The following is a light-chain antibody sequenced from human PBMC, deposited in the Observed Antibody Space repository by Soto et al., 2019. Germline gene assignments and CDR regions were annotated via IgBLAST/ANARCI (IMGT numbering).Light chain of an antibody. J-gene: IGKJ1*01. CDR2: GAS. V-gene: IGKV3-20*01. CDR1: QSVSSSY. Sequence: EIVLTQSPGTLSLSPGERATLSCMASQSVSSSYLAWYQQKPGQAPRLLIYGASSRATGIPDRFSGSGSGTDFTLTISRLEPEDCAVYYCQQYGSALTWTFGQGTKVEIK. CDR3: QQYGSALTWT.